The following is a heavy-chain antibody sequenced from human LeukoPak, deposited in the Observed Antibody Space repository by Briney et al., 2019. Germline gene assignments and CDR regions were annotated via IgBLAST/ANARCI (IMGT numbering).Heavy chain of an antibody. CDR3: ARDRTSIVVVPAARASYYYYGMDV. Sequence: PGGSLRLSCAASGFTFSSYWMHWVRHAPGKGLVWVSRINSDGSSTSYADSVKGRFTISRDNSKNTLYLQMNSLRAEDMAVYYCARDRTSIVVVPAARASYYYYGMDVWGQGTTVTVSS. D-gene: IGHD2-2*01. V-gene: IGHV3-74*01. CDR2: INSDGSST. CDR1: GFTFSSYW. J-gene: IGHJ6*02.